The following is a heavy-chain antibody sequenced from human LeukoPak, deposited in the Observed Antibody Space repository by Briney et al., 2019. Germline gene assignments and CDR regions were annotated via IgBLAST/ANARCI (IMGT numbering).Heavy chain of an antibody. Sequence: GGSLRLSCAASGFTFSSYGMHWVRQAPGKGLEWVAVISSDGSNEYYADSVKGRFTISRDNSKNTLCLQVNSLRAEDTAVYYCAKDRGYCSGGSCYYFDYWGQGTLVTVSS. CDR1: GFTFSSYG. V-gene: IGHV3-30*18. J-gene: IGHJ4*02. CDR3: AKDRGYCSGGSCYYFDY. CDR2: ISSDGSNE. D-gene: IGHD2-15*01.